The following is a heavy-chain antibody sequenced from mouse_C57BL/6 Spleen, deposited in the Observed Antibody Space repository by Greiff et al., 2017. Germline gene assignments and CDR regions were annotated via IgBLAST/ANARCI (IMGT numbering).Heavy chain of an antibody. J-gene: IGHJ2*01. Sequence: QVHVKQPGAELVKPGASVKLSCKASGYTFTSYWMHWVKQRPGQGLEWIGMIHPNSGSTNYNEKFKSKATLTVDKSSSTAYMQLSSLTSEDSAVYYCAREKTGFDYWGQGTTLTVSS. CDR1: GYTFTSYW. CDR2: IHPNSGST. V-gene: IGHV1-64*01. CDR3: AREKTGFDY.